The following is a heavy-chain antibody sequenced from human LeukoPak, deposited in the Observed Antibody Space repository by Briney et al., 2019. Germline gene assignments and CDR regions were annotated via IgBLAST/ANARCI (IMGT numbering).Heavy chain of an antibody. D-gene: IGHD2-15*01. J-gene: IGHJ4*02. CDR2: INPNSGGT. V-gene: IGHV1-2*02. CDR1: GYTFTGYY. Sequence: ASVKVSCKASGYTFTGYYMHWVRQAPGQGLEWMGWINPNSGGTNYAQKFQGRVTMTRDTAISTAYMELSMLRSDDTALYYCARSPKKGVKAWYRDHPYYFDYWGQGTLVTVSS. CDR3: ARSPKKGVKAWYRDHPYYFDY.